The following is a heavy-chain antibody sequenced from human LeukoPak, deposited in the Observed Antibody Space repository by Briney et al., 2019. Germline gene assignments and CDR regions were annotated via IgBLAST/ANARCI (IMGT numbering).Heavy chain of an antibody. Sequence: PGGSLRLSCAASGFTFSSYAMSWVRQAPGKGLEWVSAISGSGGSTYYADSVKGRFTISRDNSKSTLYLQMNSLRAEDTAVYYCASKYSYGYYRIDYWGQGTLVTVSS. J-gene: IGHJ4*02. D-gene: IGHD5-18*01. CDR3: ASKYSYGYYRIDY. CDR2: ISGSGGST. V-gene: IGHV3-23*01. CDR1: GFTFSSYA.